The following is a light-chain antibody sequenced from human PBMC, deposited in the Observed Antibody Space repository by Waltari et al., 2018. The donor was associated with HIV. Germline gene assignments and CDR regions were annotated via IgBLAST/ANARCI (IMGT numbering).Light chain of an antibody. CDR2: EVS. CDR1: SSDVGGYNY. V-gene: IGLV2-14*01. J-gene: IGLJ3*02. Sequence: QSALTQPASVSGSPGQSITISCTGTSSDVGGYNYVSWYQQYPDKPPKLMIYEVSNRPSGASNRFSGSKSGNTASLTISGLQAEDEADYYCSSYTSSSTWVFGGGTKLTVL. CDR3: SSYTSSSTWV.